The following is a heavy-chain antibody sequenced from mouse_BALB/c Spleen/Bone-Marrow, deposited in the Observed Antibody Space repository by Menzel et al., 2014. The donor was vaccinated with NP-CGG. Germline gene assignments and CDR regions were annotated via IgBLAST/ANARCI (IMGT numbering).Heavy chain of an antibody. CDR3: VRDWDFDC. CDR1: GFTFNTYA. CDR2: IRSKSHNYAT. D-gene: IGHD4-1*01. Sequence: EVMLVESSGGLGQPKGSLKLSCAASGFTFNTYAMNWVRQAPGKGLEWVARIRSKSHNYATFYADSVKDRFTISRDDSQSMLYLQMNNLKTDDTAMCYCVRDWDFDCWGRGTTLTVSS. J-gene: IGHJ2*01. V-gene: IGHV10-1*02.